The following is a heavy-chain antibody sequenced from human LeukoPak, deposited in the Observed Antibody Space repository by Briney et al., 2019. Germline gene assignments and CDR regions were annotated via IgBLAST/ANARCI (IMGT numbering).Heavy chain of an antibody. V-gene: IGHV3-43*02. CDR3: AKGDPYGSGSYPVDY. Sequence: PGGSLRLSCAASGFTFDDYAMHWVRQAPWKGLEWVSLMSGDGGGTYYADSVKGRFTISRDNSKSSLYLQMNGLRPEDRAVYHCAKGDPYGSGSYPVDYRGQGTLVTVSS. CDR2: MSGDGGGT. J-gene: IGHJ4*02. CDR1: GFTFDDYA. D-gene: IGHD3-10*01.